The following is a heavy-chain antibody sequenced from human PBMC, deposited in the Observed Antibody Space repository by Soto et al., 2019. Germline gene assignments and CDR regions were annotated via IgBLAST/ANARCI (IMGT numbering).Heavy chain of an antibody. V-gene: IGHV3-53*01. CDR3: ARENKSGGSCYDY. D-gene: IGHD2-15*01. CDR2: IYSGGST. J-gene: IGHJ4*02. CDR1: GFTVSSNY. Sequence: GGSLRLSCAASGFTVSSNYMSWVRQAPGKGLEWVSVIYSGGSTYYADSGKGRVTISRDNSKNTLYLQMNSLRAEDTAVYYCARENKSGGSCYDYWGQGTLVNVSS.